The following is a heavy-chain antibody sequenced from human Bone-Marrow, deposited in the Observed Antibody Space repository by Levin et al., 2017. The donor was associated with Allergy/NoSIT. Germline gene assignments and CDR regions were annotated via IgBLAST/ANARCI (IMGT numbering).Heavy chain of an antibody. CDR1: GFTFSSYW. V-gene: IGHV3-74*01. J-gene: IGHJ4*02. Sequence: GESLKISCAASGFTFSSYWMHWVRQAPGKGLVWVSRINSDGSSTSYADSVKGRFTISRDNAKNTLYLQMNSLRAEDTAVYYCARDPYCSSTSCYPYWGQGTLVTVSS. CDR3: ARDPYCSSTSCYPY. CDR2: INSDGSST. D-gene: IGHD2-2*01.